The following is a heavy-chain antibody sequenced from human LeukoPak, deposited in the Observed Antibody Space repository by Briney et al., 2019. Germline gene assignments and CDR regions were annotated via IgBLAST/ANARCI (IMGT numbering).Heavy chain of an antibody. J-gene: IGHJ4*02. CDR1: GFTFSSYS. V-gene: IGHV3-21*01. CDR2: ISSSSSYI. Sequence: GGSLRLSCAASGFTFSSYSMDWVRQAPGKGLEWVSSISSSSSYIYYADSVKGRLTISRDNAKNSLYLQMNSLRAEDTAVYYCARDFSFFETYWGQGTLVTVSS. D-gene: IGHD2/OR15-2a*01. CDR3: ARDFSFFETY.